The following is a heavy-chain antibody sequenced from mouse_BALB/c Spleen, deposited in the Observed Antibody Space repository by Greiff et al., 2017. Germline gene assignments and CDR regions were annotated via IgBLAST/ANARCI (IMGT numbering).Heavy chain of an antibody. Sequence: LVESGAELVKPGASVKLSCTASGFNIKDTYMHWVKQRPEQGLEWIGRIDPANGNTKYDPKFQGKATITADTSSNTAYLQLSSLTSEDTAVYYCANWDGFAYWGQGTLVTVSA. J-gene: IGHJ3*01. CDR3: ANWDGFAY. CDR2: IDPANGNT. V-gene: IGHV14-3*02. CDR1: GFNIKDTY. D-gene: IGHD4-1*01.